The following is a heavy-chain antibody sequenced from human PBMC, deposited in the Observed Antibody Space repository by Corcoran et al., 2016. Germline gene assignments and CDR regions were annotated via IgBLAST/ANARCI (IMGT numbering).Heavy chain of an antibody. CDR2: ISYDGSNK. D-gene: IGHD5-18*01. V-gene: IGHV3-30*18. CDR3: AKDAEIGYSYGIDY. J-gene: IGHJ4*02. Sequence: QVQLVESGGGVVQPGRSLRLSCAASGFTFSSYGMHWVRQAPGKGLEWVAVISYDGSNKYYADSVKGRVTISRDNSKNTLYLQMNSLRAEDTAVYYCAKDAEIGYSYGIDYWGQGTLVTVSS. CDR1: GFTFSSYG.